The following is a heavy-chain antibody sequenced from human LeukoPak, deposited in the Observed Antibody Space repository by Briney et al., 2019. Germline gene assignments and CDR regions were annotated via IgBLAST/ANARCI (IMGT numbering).Heavy chain of an antibody. Sequence: SETQSLTCTVSGGSISSYYWSWIRQPPGKGLEWIGYIYYSGSTNYNPSLKSRVTISVDTSKNQFSLKLSSVTAADTAVYYCARTTEGGYTYDYFYYYYMDVWGKGTTVTISS. J-gene: IGHJ6*03. CDR2: IYYSGST. V-gene: IGHV4-59*01. D-gene: IGHD5-18*01. CDR1: GGSISSYY. CDR3: ARTTEGGYTYDYFYYYYMDV.